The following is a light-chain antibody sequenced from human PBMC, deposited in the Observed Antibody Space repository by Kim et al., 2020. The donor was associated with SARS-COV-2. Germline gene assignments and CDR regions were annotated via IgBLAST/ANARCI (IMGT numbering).Light chain of an antibody. Sequence: ALGQTVRITCQGDSLRSYYASWYQQKPGQAPLLVIYGKNNRPSGIPDRFSGSSLGNTASLTITGAQAEDEADYYCNSRDSSGNHVVFGGGTQLTVL. J-gene: IGLJ2*01. CDR2: GKN. CDR1: SLRSYY. V-gene: IGLV3-19*01. CDR3: NSRDSSGNHVV.